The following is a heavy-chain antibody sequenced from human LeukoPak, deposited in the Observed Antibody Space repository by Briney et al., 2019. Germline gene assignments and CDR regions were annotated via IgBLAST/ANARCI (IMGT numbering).Heavy chain of an antibody. D-gene: IGHD5-12*01. J-gene: IGHJ4*02. Sequence: ASVKVSCKASGYTFTSYGISWVRQAPGQGLEWMGWISVYNDNTNYAQNLQGRVTMTTDTSTSTAYMELRSLRSDDTAMCYCARVLNSGYDWKIDYWGQGTLVTVSS. CDR1: GYTFTSYG. CDR3: ARVLNSGYDWKIDY. CDR2: ISVYNDNT. V-gene: IGHV1-18*01.